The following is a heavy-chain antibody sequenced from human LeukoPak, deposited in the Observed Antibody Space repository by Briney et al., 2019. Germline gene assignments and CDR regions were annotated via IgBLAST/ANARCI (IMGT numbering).Heavy chain of an antibody. Sequence: GASVKVPCKASGYTFTSYDINWVRQATGQGLEWMGWMNPNSGNTGYAQKFQGRVTMTEDTSTDTAYMELSSLRSEDTAVYYCATAGLQNDYYYYYMDVGGKGTTVTVSS. CDR1: GYTFTSYD. CDR2: MNPNSGNT. V-gene: IGHV1-8*01. J-gene: IGHJ6*03. D-gene: IGHD4-11*01. CDR3: ATAGLQNDYYYYYMDV.